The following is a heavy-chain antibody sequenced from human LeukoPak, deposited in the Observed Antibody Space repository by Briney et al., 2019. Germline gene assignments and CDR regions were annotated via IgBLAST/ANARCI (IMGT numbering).Heavy chain of an antibody. CDR1: GGSISSYY. D-gene: IGHD3-9*01. CDR2: IYYSGST. CDR3: ARGFVPDWSFGRGNWFDP. Sequence: SETLSLTCTVSGGSISSYYWSWIRQPPGKGLEWIGYIYYSGSTNYNTSLKSRVTISVDTSKNQFSLKLSSVTAADTAVYYCARGFVPDWSFGRGNWFDPWGQGTLVTVSS. V-gene: IGHV4-59*01. J-gene: IGHJ5*02.